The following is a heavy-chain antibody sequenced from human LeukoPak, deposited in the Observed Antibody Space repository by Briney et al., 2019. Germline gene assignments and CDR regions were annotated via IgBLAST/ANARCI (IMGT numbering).Heavy chain of an antibody. J-gene: IGHJ4*02. CDR1: GGSISGYY. D-gene: IGHD3-22*01. Sequence: SSETLSLTCTVSGGSISGYYWGWIRQPPGKGLEWIGYIYYNGKSKYGPSLKSRVTMSVDTSKNQFSLKLTSVTAADTAVYYCARYDSSGFALENWGQGTLVTVSS. CDR2: IYYNGKS. CDR3: ARYDSSGFALEN. V-gene: IGHV4-59*01.